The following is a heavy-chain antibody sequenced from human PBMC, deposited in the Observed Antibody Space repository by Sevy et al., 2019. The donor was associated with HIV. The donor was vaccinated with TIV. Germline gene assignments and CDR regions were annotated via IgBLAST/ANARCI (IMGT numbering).Heavy chain of an antibody. CDR1: GGSFSGYY. Sequence: SESLSLTCAVYGGSFSGYYWSWIRQPPGKGLEWIGEINHSGSTNYNASLKSRVTISVDTSKNQFSLKLSSVTAADTAVYYCARGDSSSWYLWRYNWFDPWGQGTLVTVSS. CDR2: INHSGST. V-gene: IGHV4-34*01. D-gene: IGHD6-13*01. J-gene: IGHJ5*02. CDR3: ARGDSSSWYLWRYNWFDP.